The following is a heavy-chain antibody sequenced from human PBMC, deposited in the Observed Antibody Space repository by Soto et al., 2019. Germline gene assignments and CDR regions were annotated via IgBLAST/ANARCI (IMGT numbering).Heavy chain of an antibody. CDR2: IWYDGSNK. D-gene: IGHD6-13*01. J-gene: IGHJ4*02. CDR1: GFTFSSYG. CDR3: ARDLSYRSIAAAGR. V-gene: IGHV3-33*01. Sequence: GGSLRLSCAASGFTFSSYGMHWVRQAPGKGLEWVAVIWYDGSNKYYADSVKGRFTISRDNSKNTLYLQMNSLRAEDTAVYYCARDLSYRSIAAAGRWGQGTLVTVSS.